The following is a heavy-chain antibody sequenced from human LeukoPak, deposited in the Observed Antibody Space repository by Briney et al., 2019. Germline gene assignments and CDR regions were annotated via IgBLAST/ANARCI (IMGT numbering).Heavy chain of an antibody. CDR3: ARDLTGTAEDY. J-gene: IGHJ4*02. D-gene: IGHD1-20*01. CDR1: GYTFSSYY. V-gene: IGHV1-2*02. Sequence: ASVKVSCKASGYTFSSYYMHCVRRAPGQGLEWRGWINPNIGVTHYAQKFRDRVTMTKDTSISTAYMELSRLSSDDTAVYYCARDLTGTAEDYWGQGTLVTVSS. CDR2: INPNIGVT.